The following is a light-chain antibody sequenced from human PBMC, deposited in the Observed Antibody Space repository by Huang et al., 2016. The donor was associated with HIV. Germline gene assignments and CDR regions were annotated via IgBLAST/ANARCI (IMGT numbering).Light chain of an antibody. CDR3: QQYLRSPRT. J-gene: IGKJ3*01. CDR1: QSILDASNGQHY. CDR2: WAS. V-gene: IGKV4-1*01. Sequence: EIVMTQSTDYLPMSLGARATIRCRSSQSILDASNGQHYLAWYQQKPGQPPKLLIYWASTRAPGVSQRFSGGGSGTDFTLTISCLQAEDVAIYFCQQYLRSPRTFGPGTRVDV.